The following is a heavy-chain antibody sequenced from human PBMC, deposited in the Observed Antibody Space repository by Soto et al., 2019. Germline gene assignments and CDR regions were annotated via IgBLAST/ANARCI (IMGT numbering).Heavy chain of an antibody. CDR1: GYTFSSYA. V-gene: IGHV1-69*05. CDR2: IIPIFGTA. D-gene: IGHD3-9*01. J-gene: IGHJ6*02. Sequence: SVKVSCKASGYTFSSYAISWVRQAPGQGLEWMGGIIPIFGTANYAQKFQGRVTITTDKSTSTAYMELSSLRSEDTAVYYCAASQDHYDILTGYRDPDYYYYGMDVWGQGTTVTVSS. CDR3: AASQDHYDILTGYRDPDYYYYGMDV.